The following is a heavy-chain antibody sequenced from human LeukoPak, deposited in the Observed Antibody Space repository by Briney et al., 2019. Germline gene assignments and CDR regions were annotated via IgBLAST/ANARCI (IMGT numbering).Heavy chain of an antibody. CDR1: GGSISSSSYY. D-gene: IGHD3-16*01. J-gene: IGHJ4*02. Sequence: PSETLSLTCTVSGGSISSSSYYWGWIRQPPGKGLEWIGSIYYSGSTYYNPSLKSRVTISVDTSKNQFSLKLSSVTAADTAVYYCARVGAFGGEFDSWGQGTLVTVSS. CDR3: ARVGAFGGEFDS. V-gene: IGHV4-39*07. CDR2: IYYSGST.